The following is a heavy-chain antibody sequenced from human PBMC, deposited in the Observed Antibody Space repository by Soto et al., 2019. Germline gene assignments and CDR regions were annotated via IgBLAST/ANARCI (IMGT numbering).Heavy chain of an antibody. CDR3: AKDHGEQWLVHYYFDY. V-gene: IGHV3-9*01. CDR2: ISWNSGSI. Sequence: PGGSLRLSCAASGFTFDDYAMHWVRQAPGKGLEWVSGISWNSGSIGYADSVKGRFTISRDNAKNSLYLQMNSLRAEDTALYYCAKDHGEQWLVHYYFDYWGQGTLVTVSS. J-gene: IGHJ4*02. CDR1: GFTFDDYA. D-gene: IGHD6-19*01.